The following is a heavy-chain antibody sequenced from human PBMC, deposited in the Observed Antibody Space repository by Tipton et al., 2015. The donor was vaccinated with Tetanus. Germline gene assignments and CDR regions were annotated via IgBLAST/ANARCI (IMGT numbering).Heavy chain of an antibody. CDR1: GFIFSSYG. J-gene: IGHJ4*02. D-gene: IGHD2-15*01. CDR2: SWYDGTDK. V-gene: IGHV3-33*01. CDR3: AREADCSGGSCFSGDFDT. Sequence: SLRLSCAASGFIFSSYGIHWVRRAPGKGLEWLAVSWYDGTDKYYADSGKGRFTISRDNSKNTLYLQMNSLRAEDTALYYCAREADCSGGSCFSGDFDTWGQGTQVTVSS.